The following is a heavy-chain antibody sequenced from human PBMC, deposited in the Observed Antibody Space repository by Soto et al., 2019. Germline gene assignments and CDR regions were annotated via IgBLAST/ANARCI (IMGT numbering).Heavy chain of an antibody. CDR3: ASDAGGAYDD. CDR2: IYYSGST. CDR1: GAPITIDN. Sequence: SETLSLTCTVSGAPITIDNWSWIRQPPGKGLEWIGYIYYSGSTTNNPSLKIRVTITADTSKDQISLTLNLVTAAATAASYCASDAGGAYDDWGHGILVTVSS. D-gene: IGHD2-21*01. J-gene: IGHJ4*01. V-gene: IGHV4-59*01.